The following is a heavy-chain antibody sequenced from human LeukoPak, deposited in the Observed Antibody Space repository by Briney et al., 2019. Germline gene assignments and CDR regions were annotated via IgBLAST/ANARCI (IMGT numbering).Heavy chain of an antibody. J-gene: IGHJ3*02. CDR1: GYTFTSYG. CDR3: AREGYKQQLAAAFDI. Sequence: ASVKVSCKASGYTFTSYGISWVRQAPGRGLEWMGWISAYNGNTNYAQKLQGRVTMTTDTSTSTAYMELRSLRSDDTAVYYCAREGYKQQLAAAFDIWGQGTMVTVSS. D-gene: IGHD6-13*01. V-gene: IGHV1-18*01. CDR2: ISAYNGNT.